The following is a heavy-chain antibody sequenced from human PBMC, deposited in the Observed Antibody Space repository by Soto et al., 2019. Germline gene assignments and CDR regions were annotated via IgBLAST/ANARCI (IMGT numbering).Heavy chain of an antibody. CDR3: AGEPISSGWSPWNY. CDR2: ISSSSSYI. V-gene: IGHV3-21*01. D-gene: IGHD6-19*01. Sequence: GGSLRLSCAASGFTFSSYSMNWVRQAPGKGLEWVSSISSSSSYIYYADSVKGRFTISRDNAKNSLYLQMNSLRAEDTAVYYCAGEPISSGWSPWNYWGQGTLVTVSS. J-gene: IGHJ4*02. CDR1: GFTFSSYS.